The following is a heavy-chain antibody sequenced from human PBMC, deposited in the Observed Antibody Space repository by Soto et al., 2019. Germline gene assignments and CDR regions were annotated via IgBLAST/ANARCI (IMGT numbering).Heavy chain of an antibody. CDR3: ARFSVTKDYDFWSGPYYYFGMDV. D-gene: IGHD3-3*01. J-gene: IGHJ6*02. Sequence: GGSLRLSCEASGFTFTTYSMNWVRQAPGKGLEWISYISTGSDTVYYADSVKGRFTISRDNAKNSLYLQMYSLRDEDTAVYYCARFSVTKDYDFWSGPYYYFGMDVWGQGTTVTVSS. CDR2: ISTGSDTV. V-gene: IGHV3-48*02. CDR1: GFTFTTYS.